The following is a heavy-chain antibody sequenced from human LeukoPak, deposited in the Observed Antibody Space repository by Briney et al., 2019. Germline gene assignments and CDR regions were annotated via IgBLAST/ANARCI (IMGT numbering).Heavy chain of an antibody. CDR3: ARSFSEKFYFES. CDR2: IYASGKT. D-gene: IGHD1-26*01. J-gene: IGHJ4*02. CDR1: GGSISNYH. V-gene: IGHV4-4*07. Sequence: SETLSLTCSVSGGSISNYHWSWVRQPAGKELEWIGRIYASGKTDYNPYTPSLKSRVAMSLDTSKNQVSLYLTSVTAADTAMYFCARSFSEKFYFESWGQGTLVTVSS.